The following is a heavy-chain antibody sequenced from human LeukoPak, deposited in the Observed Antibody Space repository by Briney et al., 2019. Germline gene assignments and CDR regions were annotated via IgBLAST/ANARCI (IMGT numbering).Heavy chain of an antibody. V-gene: IGHV1-69*13. CDR2: IIPIFGTA. CDR1: GGTFSSYA. CDR3: ARESTLQSYYDFWSGVNNWFDP. D-gene: IGHD3-3*01. Sequence: SVKVSCKASGGTFSSYAISWVRQAPGQGLEWMGGIIPIFGTANYAQKFQGRVTITADESTSTAYMALSSLRSEDTAVYYCARESTLQSYYDFWSGVNNWFDPWGQGTLVTVSS. J-gene: IGHJ5*02.